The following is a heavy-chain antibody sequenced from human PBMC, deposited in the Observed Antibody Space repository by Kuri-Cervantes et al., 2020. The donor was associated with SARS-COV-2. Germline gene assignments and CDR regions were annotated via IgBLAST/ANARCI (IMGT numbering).Heavy chain of an antibody. V-gene: IGHV3-48*01. CDR1: GFTFSSYS. CDR2: ISSSSGTI. Sequence: GGSLRLSCAASGFTFSSYSMNWVRQAPGKGLEWVSYISSSSGTIYYADSVKGRFTISRDNAKNSLYLQVNSLRAEDTAVYYCARGRGYCSSTSCYTYVVGLQGMDVWGKGTTVTVSS. CDR3: ARGRGYCSSTSCYTYVVGLQGMDV. J-gene: IGHJ6*03. D-gene: IGHD2-2*02.